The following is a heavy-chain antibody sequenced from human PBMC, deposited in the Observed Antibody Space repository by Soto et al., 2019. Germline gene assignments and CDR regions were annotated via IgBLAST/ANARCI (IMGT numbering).Heavy chain of an antibody. V-gene: IGHV1-69*01. CDR3: ASERGSGWCAP. CDR2: FIPIFGTA. CDR1: GGTFSSYA. J-gene: IGHJ5*02. Sequence: QVQLVQSGAEVKKPGSSVKVSCKASGGTFSSYAISWVRQAPGQGLEWMGGFIPIFGTANYAQKFQGRVTIPGEDSTRTANMEWGSLRSEKTAVFYCASERGSGWCAPGGQGTLVTVSS.